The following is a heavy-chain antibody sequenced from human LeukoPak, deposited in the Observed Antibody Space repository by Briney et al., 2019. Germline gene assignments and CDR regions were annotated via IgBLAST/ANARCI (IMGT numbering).Heavy chain of an antibody. CDR3: ARVGYCSGGSCYSAATDAFDI. CDR1: GYTFTSYG. D-gene: IGHD2-15*01. CDR2: ISAYNGNT. V-gene: IGHV1-18*01. Sequence: GASVKVSCKASGYTFTSYGISWVRQAPGQGLEWMGWISAYNGNTNYAQKLQGRVTMTTDTSTSTAYMELRSLRSDDTAVCYCARVGYCSGGSCYSAATDAFDIWGQGTMVTVSS. J-gene: IGHJ3*02.